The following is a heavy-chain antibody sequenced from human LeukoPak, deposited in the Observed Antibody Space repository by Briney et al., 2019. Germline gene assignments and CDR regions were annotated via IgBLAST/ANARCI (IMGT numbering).Heavy chain of an antibody. D-gene: IGHD6-6*01. CDR1: AYTLITSG. CDR2: TRASNRTS. J-gene: IGHJ6*02. Sequence: GAAVKLPCKAPAYTLITSGTSRVRPPPAQGLQWKAATRASNRTSHYAQTLPVSAPLTTDPSTRTAYMELRSRRSDDPAVYYCARVYSSREQLVPHYYYGMDVWGQGTTVTVSS. V-gene: IGHV1-18*01. CDR3: ARVYSSREQLVPHYYYGMDV.